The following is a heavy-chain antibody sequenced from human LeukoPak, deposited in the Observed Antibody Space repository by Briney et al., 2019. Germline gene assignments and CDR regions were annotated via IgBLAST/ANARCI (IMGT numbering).Heavy chain of an antibody. D-gene: IGHD3-22*01. Sequence: PGRSLRLSCAASGFTFDDYAMHWVRQAPGKGLEWVSGISWNSGSIGYADSVKGRFTISRDNAKNSLHLQMNSLRAEDTALYYCAKDSYYDSSGLPDYWGQGTLVTVSS. CDR1: GFTFDDYA. CDR2: ISWNSGSI. V-gene: IGHV3-9*01. CDR3: AKDSYYDSSGLPDY. J-gene: IGHJ4*02.